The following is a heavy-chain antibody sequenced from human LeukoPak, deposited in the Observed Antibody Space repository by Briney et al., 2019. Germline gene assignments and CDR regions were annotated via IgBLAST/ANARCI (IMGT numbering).Heavy chain of an antibody. D-gene: IGHD5-18*01. Sequence: GASVKVSCKASGYTFTGYYMHWVRQAPGQGLEWMGWINPNSVGTNYAQKFQGRVTMTRDTSISTAYMELSRLRSDDTAVYYCARDSGPRGYSYGPPSYYYYYYMDVWGKGTTVTVSS. CDR3: ARDSGPRGYSYGPPSYYYYYYMDV. V-gene: IGHV1-2*02. J-gene: IGHJ6*03. CDR1: GYTFTGYY. CDR2: INPNSVGT.